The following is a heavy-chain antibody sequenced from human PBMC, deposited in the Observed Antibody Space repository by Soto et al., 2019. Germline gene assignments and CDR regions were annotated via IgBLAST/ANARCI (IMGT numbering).Heavy chain of an antibody. D-gene: IGHD2-15*01. CDR2: IYYSGST. CDR1: GGSISSGGYY. J-gene: IGHJ6*02. Sequence: QVQLQESGPGLVKPSQTLSLTCTVSGGSISSGGYYWSWIRQHPGKGLEWIGYIYYSGSTYYNPSLKSRVTISVDTSKNQFSLKLSSVTAADTAVYYWARDMQGVVAATPYYYGMDVWGQGTTVTVSS. CDR3: ARDMQGVVAATPYYYGMDV. V-gene: IGHV4-31*03.